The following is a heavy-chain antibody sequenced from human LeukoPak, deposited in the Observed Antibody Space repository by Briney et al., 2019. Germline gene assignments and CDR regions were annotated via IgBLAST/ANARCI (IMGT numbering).Heavy chain of an antibody. D-gene: IGHD6-19*01. CDR2: IWYDGSNK. V-gene: IGHV3-33*01. CDR1: GFTFSSYG. Sequence: GGALRLSCAASGFTFSSYGMHWVRQAPGNGLEWVAVIWYDGSNKYYADSLKGRFTISRDNSKNTLYLQINSLRAEDTAVYYCARARAAVAVSDAFDIWGQGAMVTVSS. CDR3: ARARAAVAVSDAFDI. J-gene: IGHJ3*02.